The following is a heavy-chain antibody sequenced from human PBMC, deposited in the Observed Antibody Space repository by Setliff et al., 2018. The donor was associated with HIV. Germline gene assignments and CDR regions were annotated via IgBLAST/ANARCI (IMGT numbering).Heavy chain of an antibody. D-gene: IGHD3-16*01. CDR3: ARVPLSSPSRPGGYFDY. V-gene: IGHV4-39*07. Sequence: SETLSLTCSVSGVSINRTDHYWGWIRQSPGKRLEWIGSVSQSGSTYYNPSLKSRVTISVDTSKNQFSLKLNSVTAADTAVYYCARVPLSSPSRPGGYFDYWGQGTLVTVSS. CDR2: VSQSGST. CDR1: GVSINRTDHY. J-gene: IGHJ4*02.